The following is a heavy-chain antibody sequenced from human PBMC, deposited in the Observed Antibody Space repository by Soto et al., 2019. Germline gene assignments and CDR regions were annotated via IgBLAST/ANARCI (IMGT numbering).Heavy chain of an antibody. CDR1: GYTFTSYY. Sequence: GASVKVSCKASGYTFTSYYMHWVRQAPGQGLEWMGIINPSGGSTSYAQKFQGRVTMTRDTSTSTVYMELSSLRSEDTAVYYCAREGRFSGSYQVWFDPWGQGTLVTVSS. CDR3: AREGRFSGSYQVWFDP. V-gene: IGHV1-46*03. CDR2: INPSGGST. J-gene: IGHJ5*02. D-gene: IGHD1-26*01.